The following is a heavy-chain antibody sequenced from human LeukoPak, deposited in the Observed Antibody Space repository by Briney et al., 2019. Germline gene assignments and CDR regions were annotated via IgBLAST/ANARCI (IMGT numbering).Heavy chain of an antibody. CDR3: ARDGTAKQQLVRLTAWGYYYYGMDV. V-gene: IGHV3-30-3*01. J-gene: IGHJ6*02. D-gene: IGHD6-13*01. Sequence: GGSLRLSCAASGFTFSSYAMHWVRQAPGKGLEWVAVISYDGSNKYYADSVKGRFTISRDNSKNTLYLQMNSLTAEDTAVYYCARDGTAKQQLVRLTAWGYYYYGMDVWGQGATVTVSS. CDR2: ISYDGSNK. CDR1: GFTFSSYA.